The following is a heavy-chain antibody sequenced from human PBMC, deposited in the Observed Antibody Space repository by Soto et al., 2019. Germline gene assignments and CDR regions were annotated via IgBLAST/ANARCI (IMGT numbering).Heavy chain of an antibody. CDR3: AREGRLSGSYYLPAQTDY. Sequence: ASVKVSCKASGYTFTSYGISWVRQAPGQGLEWMGWISAYNGNTNYAQKLQGRVTMTTDTSTSTAYMELRSLRSDDTAVYYCAREGRLSGSYYLPAQTDYWGQGTLVTVSS. D-gene: IGHD1-26*01. CDR2: ISAYNGNT. V-gene: IGHV1-18*01. CDR1: GYTFTSYG. J-gene: IGHJ4*02.